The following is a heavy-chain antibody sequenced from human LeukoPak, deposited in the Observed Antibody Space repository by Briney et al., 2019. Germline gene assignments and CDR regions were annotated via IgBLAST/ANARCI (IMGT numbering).Heavy chain of an antibody. CDR3: TTAPLLLWFGEYYFDY. V-gene: IGHV3-15*01. Sequence: GGSLRLSCAASGFTFSSYAMSWVRQAPGKGLEWVGRIKSKTDGGTTDYAAPVKGRFTILRDDSKNTLYLQMNSLKTEDTAVYYCTTAPLLLWFGEYYFDYWGQGTLVTVAS. CDR2: IKSKTDGGTT. CDR1: GFTFSSYA. J-gene: IGHJ4*02. D-gene: IGHD3-10*01.